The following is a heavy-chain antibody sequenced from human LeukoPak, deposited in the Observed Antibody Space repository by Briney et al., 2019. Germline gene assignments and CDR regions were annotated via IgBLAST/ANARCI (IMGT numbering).Heavy chain of an antibody. CDR3: AKDIDTVMVARYYYYGMDV. V-gene: IGHV3-43*02. D-gene: IGHD5-18*01. Sequence: GGSLRLSCAASGFTFDDYAMHWVRQAPGKGLEWVSLISGDGGSTYYADSVKGRFTISRDNSKNSLYLQMNSLRTEDTALYYCAKDIDTVMVARYYYYGMDVWGQGTTVTVSS. CDR1: GFTFDDYA. J-gene: IGHJ6*02. CDR2: ISGDGGST.